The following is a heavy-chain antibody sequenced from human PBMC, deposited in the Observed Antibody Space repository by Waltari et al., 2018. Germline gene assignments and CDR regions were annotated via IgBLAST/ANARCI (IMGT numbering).Heavy chain of an antibody. CDR2: IYWNDDK. J-gene: IGHJ5*02. CDR3: AHRQAEYSSSSNWFDP. D-gene: IGHD6-6*01. Sequence: QITLKESGPTLVKPTQTLTLTCTFSGFSLSTSGVGVGWIRHPPGKALEWLALIYWNDDKRYSPSLKSRLTITKDTSKNQVVLTMTNMDPVDTATYYCAHRQAEYSSSSNWFDPWGQGTLVTVSS. CDR1: GFSLSTSGVG. V-gene: IGHV2-5*01.